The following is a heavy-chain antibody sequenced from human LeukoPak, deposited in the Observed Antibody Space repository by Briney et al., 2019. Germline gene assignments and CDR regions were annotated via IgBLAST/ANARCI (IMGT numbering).Heavy chain of an antibody. CDR1: GFTFSSYG. J-gene: IGHJ4*02. V-gene: IGHV3-33*06. CDR3: AKDGLRFPFGWHIDY. D-gene: IGHD3-3*01. CDR2: IWYDGSNK. Sequence: GGSLRLSCAASGFTFSSYGMHWVRQAPGKGLEWVAVIWYDGSNKYYADSVKGRFTISRDNSKNTLYLQMNSLRAEDTAVYYCAKDGLRFPFGWHIDYWGQGTLVTVSS.